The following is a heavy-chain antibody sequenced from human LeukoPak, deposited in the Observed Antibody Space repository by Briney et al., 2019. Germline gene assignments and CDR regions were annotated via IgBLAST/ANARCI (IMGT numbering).Heavy chain of an antibody. CDR1: GYSISSGYY. J-gene: IGHJ4*02. V-gene: IGHV4-38-2*02. D-gene: IGHD6-6*01. CDR3: ARGGTNRHSSSSWPLFDY. CDR2: IYHSGST. Sequence: SETLSLTCTVSGYSISSGYYWGWIRQPPGKGLEWIGSIYHSGSTYYNPSLKSRVTISVDTSKNQFSLKLSSVTAADTAVYYCARGGTNRHSSSSWPLFDYWGQGTLVTVSS.